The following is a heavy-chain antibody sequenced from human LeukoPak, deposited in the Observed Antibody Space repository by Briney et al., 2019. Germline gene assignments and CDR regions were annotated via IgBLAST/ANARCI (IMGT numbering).Heavy chain of an antibody. J-gene: IGHJ4*02. CDR3: AREGDGDYSDY. CDR1: GFTFSNAW. V-gene: IGHV3-7*01. CDR2: IKQDGSEK. Sequence: PGGSLRLSCAASGFTFSNAWMSWVRQAPGKGLEWVANIKQDGSEKYYVDSVKGRFTISRDNAKNSLYLQMNSLRAEDTAVYYCAREGDGDYSDYWGQGTLVTVSS. D-gene: IGHD3-16*01.